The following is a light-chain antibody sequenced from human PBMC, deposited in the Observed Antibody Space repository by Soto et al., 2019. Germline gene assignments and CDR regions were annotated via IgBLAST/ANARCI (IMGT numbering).Light chain of an antibody. J-gene: IGLJ2*01. V-gene: IGLV3-21*02. CDR3: RVWHSGVDWV. Sequence: SYELTQPPSVSVAPGQTARITCGGDNIGSKSVHWYQQKPGQAPFLVVYDDNDRPSGIPERFSGSDSGNTATLTISRVEAGDEADYYCRVWHSGVDWVFGGGTKLTVL. CDR1: NIGSKS. CDR2: DDN.